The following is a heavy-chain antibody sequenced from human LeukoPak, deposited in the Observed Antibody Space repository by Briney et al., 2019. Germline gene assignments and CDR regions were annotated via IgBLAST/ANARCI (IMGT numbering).Heavy chain of an antibody. CDR1: GGSFSGYY. CDR3: ARGLPDGYMDV. CDR2: INHSGST. Sequence: SETLSLTCAVSGGSFSGYYWSWIRQPPGKGLEWIGEINHSGSTNYNPSLKSRVTISVDTSTNQFSLKLSSVTAADTAVYYCARGLPDGYMDVWGEGTTVTVSS. V-gene: IGHV4-34*01. J-gene: IGHJ6*03.